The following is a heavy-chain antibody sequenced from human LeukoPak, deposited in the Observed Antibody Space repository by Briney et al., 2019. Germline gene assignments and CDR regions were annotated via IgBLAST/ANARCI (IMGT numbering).Heavy chain of an antibody. CDR1: GLTFSIYA. CDR3: VKDDVYYYDSSDYPH. J-gene: IGHJ4*02. Sequence: GGSLRLSCSASGLTFSIYAMHWVRQAPGKGLEHVSAISYNGGSTYYTDSVKGRFTISRDNSKNTLYLQMSSLRAEDTAVYYCVKDDVYYYDSSDYPHWGQGTLVTVSS. D-gene: IGHD3-22*01. V-gene: IGHV3-64D*09. CDR2: ISYNGGST.